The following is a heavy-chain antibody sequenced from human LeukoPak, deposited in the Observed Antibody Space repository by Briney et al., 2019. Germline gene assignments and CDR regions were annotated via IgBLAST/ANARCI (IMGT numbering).Heavy chain of an antibody. D-gene: IGHD3-9*01. V-gene: IGHV1-3*01. Sequence: GASVTVSCKASGYTFTSYAMHWVRQAPGQRLEWMGWINAGNGNTKYSQKFQGRVTITRDTSASTAYMELSSLRSEDTAVYYCAGGAPTGYYYYYGMDVWGKGTTVTVSS. CDR3: AGGAPTGYYYYYGMDV. J-gene: IGHJ6*04. CDR2: INAGNGNT. CDR1: GYTFTSYA.